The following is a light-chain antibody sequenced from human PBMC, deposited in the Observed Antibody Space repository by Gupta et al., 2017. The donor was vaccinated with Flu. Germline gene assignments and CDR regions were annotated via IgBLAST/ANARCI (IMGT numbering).Light chain of an antibody. Sequence: DIVMTQSPLSLPVTPGEPASISCRASQSLLHNNGYNYLDWYVQKPGQSPQLLIYLGSNRASWVPDRFSGSGSGTGFTLEISTVEAEDVGVYYYMQALQTPTFGQGTRLEIK. V-gene: IGKV2-28*01. J-gene: IGKJ5*01. CDR3: MQALQTPT. CDR1: QSLLHNNGYNY. CDR2: LGS.